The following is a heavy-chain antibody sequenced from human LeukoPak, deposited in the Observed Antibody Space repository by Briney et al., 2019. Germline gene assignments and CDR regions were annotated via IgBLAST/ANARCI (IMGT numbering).Heavy chain of an antibody. CDR2: ISAYNGNT. CDR3: ARDAWVLLWSGELESFDY. J-gene: IGHJ4*02. Sequence: GASVKVSCKASGYTFTSYDINWVRQAPGQGLEWMGWISAYNGNTNYAQKLQGRVTMTTDTSTSTAYMELRSLRSDDTAVYYCARDAWVLLWSGELESFDYWGQGTLVTVSS. V-gene: IGHV1-18*01. CDR1: GYTFTSYD. D-gene: IGHD3-10*01.